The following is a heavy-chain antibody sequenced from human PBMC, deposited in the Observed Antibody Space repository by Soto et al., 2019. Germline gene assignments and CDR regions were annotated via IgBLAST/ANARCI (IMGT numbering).Heavy chain of an antibody. J-gene: IGHJ3*02. V-gene: IGHV4-30-2*01. CDR1: GGSISSGGYS. CDR3: ASRSYRHNEAFDI. D-gene: IGHD3-16*02. Sequence: QLQLQESGSGLVKPSQTLSLTCAVSGGSISSGGYSWSWIRQPPGKGLEWIGYIYHSGSTYYNPSLKSRVTISVDRSKNQCSLKLSSVTAADTAVYYCASRSYRHNEAFDIWGQGTMVTVSS. CDR2: IYHSGST.